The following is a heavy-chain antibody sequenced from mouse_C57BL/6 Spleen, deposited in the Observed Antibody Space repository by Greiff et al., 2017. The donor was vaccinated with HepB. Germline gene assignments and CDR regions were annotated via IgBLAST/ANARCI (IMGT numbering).Heavy chain of an antibody. CDR3: AREGYDPFAY. CDR1: GYSITSGYY. CDR2: ISYDGSN. V-gene: IGHV3-6*01. D-gene: IGHD2-14*01. Sequence: VQLQHSGPGLVKPSQSLSLTCSVTGYSITSGYYWNWIRQFPGNKLEWMGYISYDGSNNYNPSLKNRISITRDTSKNQFFLKLNSVTTEDTATYYCAREGYDPFAYWGQGTLVTVSA. J-gene: IGHJ3*01.